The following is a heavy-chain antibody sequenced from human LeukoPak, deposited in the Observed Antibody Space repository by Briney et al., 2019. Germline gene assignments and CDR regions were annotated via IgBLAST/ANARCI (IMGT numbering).Heavy chain of an antibody. D-gene: IGHD3-9*01. J-gene: IGHJ4*02. Sequence: ASVKVSCKASGFTFTSYDINWVRQATGQGLEWMGWMNPNSGNTGYAQKFQGRVTMTRNTSISTAYMELSSLRSEDTAVYYCASRSMYYDILTGYSGFDYWGRGTLVTVSS. V-gene: IGHV1-8*01. CDR2: MNPNSGNT. CDR3: ASRSMYYDILTGYSGFDY. CDR1: GFTFTSYD.